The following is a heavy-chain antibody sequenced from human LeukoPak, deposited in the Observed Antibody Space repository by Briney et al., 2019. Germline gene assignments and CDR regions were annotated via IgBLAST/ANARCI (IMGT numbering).Heavy chain of an antibody. D-gene: IGHD4-17*01. Sequence: GGSLRLSCAASGFTVSSNYMSWVRQAPGKGLEWVSVIYSGGSTYYADSVKGRFTISRDNSKNTLYLQMNSLRAEDTAEYYCARSGGPSGPTVTDYWGQGTLVTVSS. J-gene: IGHJ4*02. CDR3: ARSGGPSGPTVTDY. CDR1: GFTVSSNY. V-gene: IGHV3-53*01. CDR2: IYSGGST.